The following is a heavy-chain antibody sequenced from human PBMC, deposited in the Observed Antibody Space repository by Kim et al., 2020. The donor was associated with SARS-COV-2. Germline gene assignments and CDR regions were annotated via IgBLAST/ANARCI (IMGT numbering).Heavy chain of an antibody. CDR1: GFTFSSHG. Sequence: GGSLRLSCAASGFTFSSHGMHWVRQAPGKGLEWVAVISYDGSNKYYADSVKGRFTISRDNSKNTLYLQMNSLRAEDTAVYYCAKDLGIRDHPSPNFDYWGQGTLVTVSS. CDR2: ISYDGSNK. D-gene: IGHD2-21*02. J-gene: IGHJ4*02. CDR3: AKDLGIRDHPSPNFDY. V-gene: IGHV3-30*18.